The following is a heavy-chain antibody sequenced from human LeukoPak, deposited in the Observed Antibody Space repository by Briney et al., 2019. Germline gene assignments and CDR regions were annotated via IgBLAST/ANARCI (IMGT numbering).Heavy chain of an antibody. CDR1: GGSISSGGYY. V-gene: IGHV4-31*03. Sequence: SQTLSLTCTVSGGSISSGGYYWSWIRQHPGKGLEWIGYIYYSGSTYYNPSLKSRVTISVDTSKNQFSLKLSSVTAADTAVYYCAREVLYRPIDYWGQGTLVTVSS. D-gene: IGHD5/OR15-5a*01. J-gene: IGHJ4*02. CDR3: AREVLYRPIDY. CDR2: IYYSGST.